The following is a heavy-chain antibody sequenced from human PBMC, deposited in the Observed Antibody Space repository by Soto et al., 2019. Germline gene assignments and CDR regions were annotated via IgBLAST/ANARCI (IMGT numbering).Heavy chain of an antibody. CDR1: GFSFNSSA. V-gene: IGHV3-23*01. CDR3: ATWPTSPKMGVTSH. CDR2: ITVAGGGT. D-gene: IGHD1-26*01. J-gene: IGHJ4*02. Sequence: EVQLLESGGGLVQPGGSLRLSCAASGFSFNSSAMAWVRQTPGKGLQWVSAITVAGGGTYYADSVKGRFAISRDNSKKTLDLQMNSLSAEDTALYFCATWPTSPKMGVTSHWGQGTLVTVSS.